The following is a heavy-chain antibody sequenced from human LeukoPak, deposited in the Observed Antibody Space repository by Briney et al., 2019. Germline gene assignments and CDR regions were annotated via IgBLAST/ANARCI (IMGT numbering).Heavy chain of an antibody. V-gene: IGHV4-39*07. CDR3: ARDDSYYGSGSR. D-gene: IGHD3-10*01. Sequence: SETLSLTCSVSGGSISSSTYYWGWIRQPPGKGLEWIGSLYYSGSTYYNPSLKSRVTISVDTSKNQFSLKLSSVTAADTAVYYCARDDSYYGSGSRWGQGTLATVSS. J-gene: IGHJ4*02. CDR2: LYYSGST. CDR1: GGSISSSTYY.